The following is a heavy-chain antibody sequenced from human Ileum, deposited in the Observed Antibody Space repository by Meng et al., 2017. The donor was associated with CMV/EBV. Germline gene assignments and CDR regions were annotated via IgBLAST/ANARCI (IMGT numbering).Heavy chain of an antibody. V-gene: IGHV7-4-1*02. J-gene: IGHJ4*02. D-gene: IGHD5-18*01. CDR1: GYTFISYG. Sequence: QVQLVQSGSELKEPGASVKVSCKTSGYTFISYGINWVREAPGQRLEWMGWINTNTGNPTCAQDFTGRFVFSLDTSVSTAYLQISSLRAEDTAVYYCTRGAGAHTAKFDYWGQGTLVTVSS. CDR3: TRGAGAHTAKFDY. CDR2: INTNTGNP.